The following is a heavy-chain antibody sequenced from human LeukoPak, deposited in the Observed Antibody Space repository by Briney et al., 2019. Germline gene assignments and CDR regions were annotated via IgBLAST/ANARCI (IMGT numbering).Heavy chain of an antibody. CDR1: GFIFSSYW. J-gene: IGHJ3*02. V-gene: IGHV3-74*01. D-gene: IGHD6-13*01. Sequence: GGSLRLSCAASGFIFSSYWMHWVRQAPGKGLVWVSRINGDGSITTYADSVKGRFTISRDNAKNTLYLQMNSLRAEDTAVYYCAREGQLGDAFDIWGQGTMVTVSS. CDR3: AREGQLGDAFDI. CDR2: INGDGSIT.